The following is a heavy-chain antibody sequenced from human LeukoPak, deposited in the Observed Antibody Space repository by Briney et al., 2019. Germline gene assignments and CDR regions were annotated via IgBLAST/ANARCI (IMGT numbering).Heavy chain of an antibody. D-gene: IGHD1-26*01. V-gene: IGHV3-48*03. J-gene: IGHJ4*02. CDR1: GFTFSSYQ. CDR3: ARGANWIVGASDY. Sequence: GGSLRLSCAASGFTFSSYQMNWVRQAPGKGLEWVSYISSSGSTIYYADSVKGRFTISRDNAKNSLYLQMNSLRTEDTAVYYCARGANWIVGASDYWGQGTLVTVSS. CDR2: ISSSGSTI.